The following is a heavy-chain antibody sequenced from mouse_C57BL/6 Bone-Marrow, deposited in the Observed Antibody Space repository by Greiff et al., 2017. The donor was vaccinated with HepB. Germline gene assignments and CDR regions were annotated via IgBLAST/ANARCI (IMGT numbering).Heavy chain of an antibody. Sequence: EVQLQESGGDLVKPGGSLKLSCAASGFTFSSYGMSWVRQTPDKRLEWVATISSGGSYTYYPDSVKGRFTISRDNAKNTLYLQMSSLKSEDTAMYYCARHGWSWFAYWGQGTRVTVSA. CDR3: ARHGWSWFAY. CDR1: GFTFSSYG. J-gene: IGHJ3*01. CDR2: ISSGGSYT. V-gene: IGHV5-6*01. D-gene: IGHD2-3*01.